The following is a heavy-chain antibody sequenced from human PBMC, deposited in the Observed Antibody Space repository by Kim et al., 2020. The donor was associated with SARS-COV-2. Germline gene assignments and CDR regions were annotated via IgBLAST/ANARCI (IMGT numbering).Heavy chain of an antibody. Sequence: GGSLRLSCAASGFTVSSNYMSWVRQAPGKGLEWVSVIYSGGSTYYADSVKGRFTISRDNSKNTLYLQMNSLRAEDTAVYYCAREKATKHEYCSSTSCYYYYYGMDVWGQGTTVTVSS. CDR2: IYSGGST. J-gene: IGHJ6*02. D-gene: IGHD2-2*01. CDR3: AREKATKHEYCSSTSCYYYYYGMDV. CDR1: GFTVSSNY. V-gene: IGHV3-53*01.